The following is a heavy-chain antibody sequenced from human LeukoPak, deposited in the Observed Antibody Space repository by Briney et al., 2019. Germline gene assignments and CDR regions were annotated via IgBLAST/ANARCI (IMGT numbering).Heavy chain of an antibody. D-gene: IGHD1-26*01. J-gene: IGHJ3*02. Sequence: SQTLSLTCAVSGGSISSGGYSWSWIRQPPGKGLEWIGRIHTSGSTNHNPSLRGRVTISVDTSKNQFSLKLSSVTTADTAVYYCARDQWGGTYIHDAFDIWGQGTMVTVSS. CDR1: GGSISSGGYS. V-gene: IGHV4-61*02. CDR2: IHTSGST. CDR3: ARDQWGGTYIHDAFDI.